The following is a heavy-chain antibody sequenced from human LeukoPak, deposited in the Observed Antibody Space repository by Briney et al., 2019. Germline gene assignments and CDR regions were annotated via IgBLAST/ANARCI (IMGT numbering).Heavy chain of an antibody. Sequence: ASVKVSCKASGYTFTSYAMHWVRQAPGQRLEWMGWINAGNGNTKYSQKFQGRVTITRDISAGTAYMELSSLRSEDTAVYYCARESSYGGNSEAWFDYWGQGTLVTVSS. CDR2: INAGNGNT. V-gene: IGHV1-3*01. J-gene: IGHJ4*02. CDR1: GYTFTSYA. CDR3: ARESSYGGNSEAWFDY. D-gene: IGHD4-23*01.